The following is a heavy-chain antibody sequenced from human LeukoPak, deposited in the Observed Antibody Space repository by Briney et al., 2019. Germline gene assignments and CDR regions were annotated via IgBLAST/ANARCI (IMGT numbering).Heavy chain of an antibody. CDR1: GGSISSGDFY. D-gene: IGHD3-3*01. CDR2: IYYSGNP. CDR3: ASGQYYDLWSGYYVD. V-gene: IGHV4-30-4*01. J-gene: IGHJ4*02. Sequence: SETLSLTCTVSGGSISSGDFYWSWIRQPPGKGLEWIGYIYYSGNPYYNPSLKSRVTISVDTSKNQFSLKLSSVTAADTAVYYCASGQYYDLWSGYYVDWGQGTLVTVSA.